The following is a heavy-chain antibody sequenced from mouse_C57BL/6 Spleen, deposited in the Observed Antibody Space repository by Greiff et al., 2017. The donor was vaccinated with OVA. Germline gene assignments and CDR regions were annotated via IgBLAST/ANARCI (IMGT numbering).Heavy chain of an antibody. J-gene: IGHJ4*01. CDR2: IYPGDGDT. D-gene: IGHD1-1*01. CDR1: GYAFSSSW. CDR3: ARDLLPDYYAMDY. Sequence: QLQQSGPELVKPGASVKISCKASGYAFSSSWMNWVKQRPGKGLEWIGRIYPGDGDTNYNGKFKGKATLTADKSSSTAYMQLSSLTSEDSAVYFCARDLLPDYYAMDYWGQGTSVTVSS. V-gene: IGHV1-82*01.